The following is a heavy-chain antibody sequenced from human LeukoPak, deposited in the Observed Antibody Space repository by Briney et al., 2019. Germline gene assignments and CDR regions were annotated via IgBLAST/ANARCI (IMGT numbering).Heavy chain of an antibody. D-gene: IGHD3-22*01. Sequence: GGSLRLSCAASGFIFTNCAMTWVRQALGKGLEWVSTISGSGGITYYADSVKGRFTISRDNSRNTLFLQMNNLRAEDTAVYYCAMNYYDSSRYFPFDFWGQGTLVTVSS. CDR3: AMNYYDSSRYFPFDF. V-gene: IGHV3-23*01. J-gene: IGHJ4*02. CDR1: GFIFTNCA. CDR2: ISGSGGIT.